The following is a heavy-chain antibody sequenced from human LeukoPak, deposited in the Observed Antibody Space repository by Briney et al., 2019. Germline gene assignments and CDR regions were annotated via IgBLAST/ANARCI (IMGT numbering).Heavy chain of an antibody. D-gene: IGHD4-17*01. Sequence: GGSLRLSCAASGFTFSNYAMFWVRQAPGKGLEWVSAIRGYDGGLSTSYADSEKGRFTISRDNSKNTLYLQMNSLRAEDTAVYYCAKDPNGDYLGAFDFWGQGTMVTVSS. CDR3: AKDPNGDYLGAFDF. J-gene: IGHJ3*01. CDR1: GFTFSNYA. V-gene: IGHV3-23*01. CDR2: IRGYDGGLST.